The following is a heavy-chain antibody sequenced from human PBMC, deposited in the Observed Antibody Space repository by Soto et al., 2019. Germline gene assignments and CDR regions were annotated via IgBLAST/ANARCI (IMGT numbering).Heavy chain of an antibody. CDR1: GFTFSSYG. J-gene: IGHJ4*02. CDR2: IWYDGSNK. Sequence: QVQLVESGGGVVQPGRSLRLSCAASGFTFSSYGMHWVRQAPGKGLEWVAVIWYDGSNKYYADSVKGRFTISRDNSKNTLYLQMNSLRAEDTAVYYCARDPVSDSRSWFFDYWGQGTLVTVSS. CDR3: ARDPVSDSRSWFFDY. D-gene: IGHD6-13*01. V-gene: IGHV3-33*01.